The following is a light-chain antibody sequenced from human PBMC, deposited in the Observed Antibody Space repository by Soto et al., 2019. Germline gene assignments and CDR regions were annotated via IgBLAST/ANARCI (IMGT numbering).Light chain of an antibody. V-gene: IGLV2-14*03. J-gene: IGLJ3*02. CDR2: DVN. CDR1: NSDVGAYDY. CDR3: NSYTTDSTWV. Sequence: QSALTQPVSVSGSPGQSVTISCSGINSDVGAYDYVSWFQHHPGKAPKLIIYDVNNRPSGVSYRFSGSESGTTASLTISGLQADDEGDYYCNSYTTDSTWVFGGGTKLTVL.